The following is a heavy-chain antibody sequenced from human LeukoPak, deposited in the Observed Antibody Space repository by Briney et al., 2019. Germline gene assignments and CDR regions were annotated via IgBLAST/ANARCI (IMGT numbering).Heavy chain of an antibody. V-gene: IGHV1-46*01. CDR1: GGTFSSYA. D-gene: IGHD3-10*01. J-gene: IGHJ4*02. CDR3: ARASSVLLWFGDSPDFDY. CDR2: INPTGGST. Sequence: RWASVKVSCKASGGTFSSYAISWVRQAPGQGLEWMGIINPTGGSTTYAQKFQGRVTVTRDTSISTAYMELSRLRSDDTAVYYCARASSVLLWFGDSPDFDYWGQGTLVTVSS.